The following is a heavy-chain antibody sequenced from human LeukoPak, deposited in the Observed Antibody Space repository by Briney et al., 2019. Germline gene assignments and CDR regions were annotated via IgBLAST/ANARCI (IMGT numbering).Heavy chain of an antibody. D-gene: IGHD6-19*01. V-gene: IGHV4-59*12. CDR2: IYYSGST. Sequence: SETLSLTCTVSGGSISSYYWSWIRQPPGKGLEWIGYIYYSGSTNYNPSLKSRVTISVDTSKNRFSLKLSSVTAADTAVYYCARGGQWTHYYYMDVWGKGTTVTVSS. J-gene: IGHJ6*03. CDR3: ARGGQWTHYYYMDV. CDR1: GGSISSYY.